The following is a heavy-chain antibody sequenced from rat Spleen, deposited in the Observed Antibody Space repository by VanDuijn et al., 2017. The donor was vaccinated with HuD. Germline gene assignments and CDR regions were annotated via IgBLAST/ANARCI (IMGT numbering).Heavy chain of an antibody. V-gene: IGHV5-29*01. D-gene: IGHD1-9*01. J-gene: IGHJ2*01. CDR2: ISYDGIST. Sequence: EVQLVESGGGLVQPGRSLKLSCAASGFTFSNYGMAWVRQVPTKGLEWVATISYDGISTYYRDSVRGRFTISSDNAKTTLYLQMDSLRSEDTATYYCARRHYGYTDYFDYWGQGVMVTVSS. CDR3: ARRHYGYTDYFDY. CDR1: GFTFSNYG.